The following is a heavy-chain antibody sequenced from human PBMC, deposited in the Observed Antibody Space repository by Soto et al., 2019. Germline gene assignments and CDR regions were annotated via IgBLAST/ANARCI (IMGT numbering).Heavy chain of an antibody. Sequence: QVQLVESGGGLVKPGGSLRLSCAASGFTFSDYYMSWIRQAPGKGLEWVSYISSSGDRTYYADSVKGRFTISRDNAKNSLSLQMNSLRAEDTAVYYXARDLVAARPGYYSYGLDVWGQGTTVTVSS. CDR2: ISSSGDRT. V-gene: IGHV3-11*01. CDR3: ARDLVAARPGYYSYGLDV. CDR1: GFTFSDYY. D-gene: IGHD6-6*01. J-gene: IGHJ6*02.